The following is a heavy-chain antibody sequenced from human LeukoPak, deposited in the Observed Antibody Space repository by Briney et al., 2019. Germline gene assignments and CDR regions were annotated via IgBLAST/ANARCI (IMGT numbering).Heavy chain of an antibody. CDR1: GFTFSSYG. J-gene: IGHJ4*02. V-gene: IGHV3-30*03. CDR2: ISYHGSNK. Sequence: HPGRSLRLSCAASGFTFSSYGMHWVRQAPGKGLEWVSVISYHGSNKYYADSVKGRFTISRDNSKNTLYLQMNSLRAEDTAVYYCARDGGTGIPFDYWGQGTLVTVSS. CDR3: ARDGGTGIPFDY. D-gene: IGHD1-1*01.